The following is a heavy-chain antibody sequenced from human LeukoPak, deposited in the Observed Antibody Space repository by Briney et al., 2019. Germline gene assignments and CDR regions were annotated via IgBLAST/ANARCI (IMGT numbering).Heavy chain of an antibody. CDR3: ARVSYYYGSGSYRPTAVYYFDY. CDR1: GFIFSHFG. Sequence: GKSLRLSCAASGFIFSHFGMHWVRQAPGKGLEWVAVISHGTYEYYADSVKGRFTISRENSKNTLYLQMNSLRAEDTAVYYCARVSYYYGSGSYRPTAVYYFDYWGQGTLVTVSS. CDR2: ISHGTYE. D-gene: IGHD3-10*01. J-gene: IGHJ4*02. V-gene: IGHV3-30*03.